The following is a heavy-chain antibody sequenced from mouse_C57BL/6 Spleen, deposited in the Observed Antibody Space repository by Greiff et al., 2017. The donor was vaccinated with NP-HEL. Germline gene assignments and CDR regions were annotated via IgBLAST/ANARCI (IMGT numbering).Heavy chain of an antibody. J-gene: IGHJ2*01. CDR3: ARQGGNYADY. D-gene: IGHD2-1*01. CDR2: ISSGGSYT. V-gene: IGHV5-6*01. Sequence: VQLKESGGDLVKPGGSLKLSCAASGFTFSSYGMSWVRQTPDKRLEWVATISSGGSYTYYPDSVKGRFTISRDNAKNTLYMQMSSLKSEDTAMYYCARQGGNYADYWGLGTTLTVSS. CDR1: GFTFSSYG.